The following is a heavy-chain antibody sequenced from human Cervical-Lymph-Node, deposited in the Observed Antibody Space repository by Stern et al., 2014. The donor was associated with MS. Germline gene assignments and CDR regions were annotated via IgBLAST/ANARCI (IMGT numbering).Heavy chain of an antibody. J-gene: IGHJ4*02. CDR1: GASLSGVNW. D-gene: IGHD3-16*01. V-gene: IGHV4-4*02. CDR2: IFHTVDT. Sequence: QVQLVESGPGLVKPSGTLSLTCTVSGASLSGVNWWTWVRQPPGKGLEWIGEIFHTVDTNYTPSLRSRVVMLVNSSKSQFSLQLTSVTAADTAVYYCARGGGTDSPTYDYWGQGTLVTVS. CDR3: ARGGGTDSPTYDY.